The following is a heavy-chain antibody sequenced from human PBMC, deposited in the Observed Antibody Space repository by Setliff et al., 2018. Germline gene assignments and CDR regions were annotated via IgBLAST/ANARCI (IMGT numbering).Heavy chain of an antibody. CDR1: GASINSGSNY. Sequence: PSETLSLTCTVSGASINSGSNYWGWIRQPPGKGLEWIGRIHYRGTTYSNASLASRLTLSVDTSQNQFSLKLTSVTAADTAVYYCARTGTYRYFGSWGQGSRVTVSS. CDR3: ARTGTYRYFGS. CDR2: IHYRGTT. J-gene: IGHJ4*02. V-gene: IGHV4-39*01. D-gene: IGHD1-7*01.